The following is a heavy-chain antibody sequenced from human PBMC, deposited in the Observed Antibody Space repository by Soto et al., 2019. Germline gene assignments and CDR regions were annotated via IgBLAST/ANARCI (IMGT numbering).Heavy chain of an antibody. Sequence: ASVEVSCKASGFTFTSSAVQWVRRARGQRLEWIGWIVVGSGNTNYAQKFQERVTITRDMSTSTAYMELSSLRSEDTAVYYCAADVDTAMVFDYWGQGTLVTVSS. J-gene: IGHJ4*02. V-gene: IGHV1-58*01. CDR1: GFTFTSSA. CDR2: IVVGSGNT. CDR3: AADVDTAMVFDY. D-gene: IGHD5-18*01.